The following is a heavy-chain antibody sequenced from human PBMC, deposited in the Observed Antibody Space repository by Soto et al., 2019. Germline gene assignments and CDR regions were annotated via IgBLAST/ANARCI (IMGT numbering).Heavy chain of an antibody. CDR2: IYYSGNT. D-gene: IGHD1-1*01. CDR1: GASISSGGYY. J-gene: IGHJ4*02. CDR3: AGTVGGNDKFDY. Sequence: QVLLQESGPGLVKPSQTLSLTCTVSGASISSGGYYWSWIRRHPGKGLEWIGYIYYSGNTHYNSSLKSRLNISVDTSKNQFSLKLTSVTAADTAVYHCAGTVGGNDKFDYWGQGTLVTVSS. V-gene: IGHV4-31*03.